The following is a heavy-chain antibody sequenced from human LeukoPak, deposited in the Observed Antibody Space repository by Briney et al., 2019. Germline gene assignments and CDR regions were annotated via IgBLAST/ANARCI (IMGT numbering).Heavy chain of an antibody. Sequence: SETLSLTCTVSGGSISGYYWSWIRQPPGKGLEWIGYIYYSGSTKYNPSLKSRVTMSVDASKNQFSLRLSSLTAADTAVYYCARTPHYDNSGSHYYYGMDVWGQGTTVTVSS. D-gene: IGHD3-22*01. CDR1: GGSISGYY. J-gene: IGHJ6*02. V-gene: IGHV4-59*01. CDR3: ARTPHYDNSGSHYYYGMDV. CDR2: IYYSGST.